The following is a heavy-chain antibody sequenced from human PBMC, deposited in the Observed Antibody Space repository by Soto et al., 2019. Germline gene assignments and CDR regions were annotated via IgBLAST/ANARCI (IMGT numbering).Heavy chain of an antibody. CDR2: ISAHNGDT. Sequence: QVHLVQSGGEVKKPGASVKVSCKASGYTFTSHGISWVRQAPGHGLEWMGWISAHNGDTNYAQTLQGRVTVTTDTPTNTAYMELRGLRSDDTAVDYGATRVRAPNIDYYYYMNVCGKGTTVTVCS. CDR1: GYTFTSHG. V-gene: IGHV1-18*01. J-gene: IGHJ6*03. D-gene: IGHD3-10*01. CDR3: ATRVRAPNIDYYYYMNV.